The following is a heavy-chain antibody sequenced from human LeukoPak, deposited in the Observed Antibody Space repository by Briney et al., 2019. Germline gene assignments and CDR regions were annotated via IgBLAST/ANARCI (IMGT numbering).Heavy chain of an antibody. CDR2: INSDGSRT. CDR1: GFTFSSYW. Sequence: GGSLRLPCAASGFTFSSYWMHWVRQAPGKGLVWVSRINSDGSRTSYADSVKGRFTISRDNAKNTLYLQMNSLRAEDTAVYYCSRERELPNDAFDIWGQGTMVTVSS. J-gene: IGHJ3*02. D-gene: IGHD1-26*01. CDR3: SRERELPNDAFDI. V-gene: IGHV3-74*01.